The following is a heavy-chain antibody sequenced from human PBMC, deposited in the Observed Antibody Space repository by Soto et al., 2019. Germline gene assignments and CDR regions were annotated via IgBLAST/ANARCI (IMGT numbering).Heavy chain of an antibody. CDR1: GFSFSDYV. Sequence: EVQLLESGGGLVQPGGSLRLSCAASGFSFSDYVMNWVRRAPGKGLEWVSTINFSGDKTFYSDSVKGRFTISRDNSRETLFLQMHSLRADDAAVYYCARRARTATTTWGAFDIWGQGTMVTVSS. D-gene: IGHD1-7*01. J-gene: IGHJ3*02. CDR3: ARRARTATTTWGAFDI. V-gene: IGHV3-23*01. CDR2: INFSGDKT.